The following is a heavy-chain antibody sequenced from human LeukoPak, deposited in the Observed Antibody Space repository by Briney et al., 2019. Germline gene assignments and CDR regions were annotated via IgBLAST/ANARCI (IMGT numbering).Heavy chain of an antibody. J-gene: IGHJ5*02. V-gene: IGHV4-38-2*01. CDR3: ARHSTWSGPGP. Sequence: SETLSLTCAVSGYSISSGYYWGWIRPPPGKGPEWIGSIYHSGSTYYNPSLKSRVTISVDTSKNQFSLKLSSVTAADTAVYYCARHSTWSGPGPWGQGTLVTVSS. CDR2: IYHSGST. CDR1: GYSISSGYY. D-gene: IGHD3-3*01.